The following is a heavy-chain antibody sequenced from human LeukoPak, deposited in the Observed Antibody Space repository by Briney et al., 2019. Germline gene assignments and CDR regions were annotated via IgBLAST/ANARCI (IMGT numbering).Heavy chain of an antibody. CDR1: GFTFSSYS. Sequence: GGSLRLSCAASGFTFSSYSMNWVRQAPGKGLEWVSYISSSSSTIYYADSVKGRFTISRGNAKNSLYLQMNSLRAEDTAVYYCARDPLDEKQDYWGQGTLVTVSS. J-gene: IGHJ4*02. V-gene: IGHV3-48*01. CDR3: ARDPLDEKQDY. CDR2: ISSSSSTI.